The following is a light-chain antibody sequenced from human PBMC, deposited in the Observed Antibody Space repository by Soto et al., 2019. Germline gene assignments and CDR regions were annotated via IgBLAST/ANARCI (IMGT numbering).Light chain of an antibody. CDR2: EVS. J-gene: IGLJ3*02. V-gene: IGLV2-14*01. Sequence: QSALAQPASVSGSPGQSITISCSGTSSDIGYYNYVSWYQQHPGKAPKLVLYEVSNRRSGISNRFSGSKSGNTASLTISGLQAEDEGDYYCSSYRRNRDVVFGGGTKVTVL. CDR3: SSYRRNRDVV. CDR1: SSDIGYYNY.